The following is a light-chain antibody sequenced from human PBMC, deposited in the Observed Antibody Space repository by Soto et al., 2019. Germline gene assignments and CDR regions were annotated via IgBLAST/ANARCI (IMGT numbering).Light chain of an antibody. CDR2: DNS. CDR1: SSNIGDNF. J-gene: IGLJ2*01. V-gene: IGLV1-51*01. CDR3: ATWDSKLFAVV. Sequence: QSVLTQPPSMSVAPGQKVPISCSGSSSNIGDNFVSWYQHLPGTAPKLLIFDNSQRPSEIPDRFFGSKSGTIATLAITGPQTGDEAVYYCATWDSKLFAVVFGGGTKLTVL.